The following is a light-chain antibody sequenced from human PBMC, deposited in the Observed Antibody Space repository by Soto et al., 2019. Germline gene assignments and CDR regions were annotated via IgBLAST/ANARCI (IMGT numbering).Light chain of an antibody. V-gene: IGKV1-5*01. CDR1: QSISSW. CDR2: DAS. CDR3: QQYNTYSSLT. J-gene: IGKJ4*01. Sequence: DIRLTQTPSTLSVSVSDRVSITCRASQSISSWLAWYQQKLGRAPRLLIYDASSLESGVPSRFSGSGYGTEFTLTISSLQPDDFATYHCQQYNTYSSLTFGGG.